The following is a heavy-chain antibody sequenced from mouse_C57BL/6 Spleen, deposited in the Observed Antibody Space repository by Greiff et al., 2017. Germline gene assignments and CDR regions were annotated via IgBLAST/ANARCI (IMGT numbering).Heavy chain of an antibody. CDR1: GSTFTSYG. Sequence: QVQLQQSGAELARPGASVKLSCKASGSTFTSYGISWVKQRTGQGLEWIGEIYPRSGNTYYNEKFKGKATLTADKSSSTAYMELRSLTSEDSAVYFCAREGGNYVGYYAMDYGGQGTAVTVSS. V-gene: IGHV1-81*01. J-gene: IGHJ4*01. CDR3: AREGGNYVGYYAMDY. CDR2: IYPRSGNT. D-gene: IGHD2-1*01.